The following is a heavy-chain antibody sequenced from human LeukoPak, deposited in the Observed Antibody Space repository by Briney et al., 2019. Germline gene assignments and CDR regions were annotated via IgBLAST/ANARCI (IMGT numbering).Heavy chain of an antibody. V-gene: IGHV3-74*01. J-gene: IGHJ1*01. CDR3: ARAPSEIGGYYPEYFRH. CDR2: IKSDGGT. D-gene: IGHD3-22*01. Sequence: GGSLRLSCPASGFTFSTYWMHWVRQAPGKGLVWVSRIKSDGGTNYAGSVKGRFTISRDNAKKTVSLQMNSLRPEDTGVYYCARAPSEIGGYYPEYFRHWGQGPVVTVSS. CDR1: GFTFSTYW.